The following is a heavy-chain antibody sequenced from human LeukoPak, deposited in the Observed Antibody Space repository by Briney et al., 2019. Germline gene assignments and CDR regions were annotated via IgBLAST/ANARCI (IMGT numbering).Heavy chain of an antibody. V-gene: IGHV4-30-4*01. D-gene: IGHD3-10*01. CDR3: ARVKMTMVRGYYYYGMDV. CDR1: GGSISSGDYY. Sequence: SETLSLTCTVSGGSISSGDYYWSWLRQPPGQGLEWVGCIYYSGSTYYNPSLKSRATISVDTSKNQFSLKLSSVTAADTAVYYCARVKMTMVRGYYYYGMDVWGQGTTVTVSS. CDR2: IYYSGST. J-gene: IGHJ6*02.